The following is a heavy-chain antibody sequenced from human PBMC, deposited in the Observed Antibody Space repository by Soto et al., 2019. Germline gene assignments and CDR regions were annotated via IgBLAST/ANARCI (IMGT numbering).Heavy chain of an antibody. J-gene: IGHJ4*02. V-gene: IGHV4-39*01. Sequence: SETLSLTCIVSGGSISSTGYYWGWIRQPPGKGLEWIGSIYYSGSTHYNPSLKSRVTISVDTSKNQFSLKMSSVTAADTAVYSCARADYIWGSYRGFDYWGQGTLVTVSS. CDR2: IYYSGST. CDR1: GGSISSTGYY. CDR3: ARADYIWGSYRGFDY. D-gene: IGHD3-16*02.